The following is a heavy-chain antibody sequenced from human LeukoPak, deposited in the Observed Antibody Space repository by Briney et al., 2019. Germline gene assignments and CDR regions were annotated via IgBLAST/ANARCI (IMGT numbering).Heavy chain of an antibody. CDR2: ISGNGGST. V-gene: IGHV3-23*01. J-gene: IGHJ4*02. CDR1: GFTFSTYA. Sequence: GGSLRLSCAASGFTFSTYAMSWVRQAPGKGLEWVSGISGNGGSTFYADSVKGRFTISRDNSKNTLYLQMNSLRAEDTAVYYCGKDVRDHYDTSGYYPYDYRGQGTLVTVSS. CDR3: GKDVRDHYDTSGYYPYDY. D-gene: IGHD3-22*01.